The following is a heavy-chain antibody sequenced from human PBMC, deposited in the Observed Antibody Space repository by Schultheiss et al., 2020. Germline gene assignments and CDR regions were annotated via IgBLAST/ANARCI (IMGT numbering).Heavy chain of an antibody. CDR1: GFTFDDYG. Sequence: GGSLRLSCAASGFTFDDYGMSWVRQAPGKGLEWVGRIKSKTDGGTTDYAAPVKGRFTISRDDSKNTLYLQMNSLKTEDTAVYYCTTGNWAGIAAAEDYYYGMDVWGQGTTVNVYS. J-gene: IGHJ6*02. CDR2: IKSKTDGGTT. V-gene: IGHV3-15*01. CDR3: TTGNWAGIAAAEDYYYGMDV. D-gene: IGHD6-13*01.